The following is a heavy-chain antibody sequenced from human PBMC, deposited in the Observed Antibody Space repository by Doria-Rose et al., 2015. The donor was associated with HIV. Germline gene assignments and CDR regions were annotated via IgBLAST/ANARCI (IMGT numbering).Heavy chain of an antibody. V-gene: IGHV2-26*01. CDR2: TFSDDER. J-gene: IGHJ4*02. CDR1: GVSLSSPGMG. CDR3: ARIKSSRWYHKYYFDF. Sequence: SGPVLVKPTETLTLTCTVSGVSLSSPGMGVSWIRQPPGKALEWLANTFSDDERSYNTSLKSSLTITRGTSKSQVVLTMTDMDPVDTATYYCARIKSSRWYHKYYFDFWGQGTLVIVSA. D-gene: IGHD6-13*01.